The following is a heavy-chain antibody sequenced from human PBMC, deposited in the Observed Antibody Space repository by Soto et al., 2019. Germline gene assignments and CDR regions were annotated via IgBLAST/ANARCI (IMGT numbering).Heavy chain of an antibody. Sequence: ASVKVSCKASGYTFTSYYMHWVRQAPGQGLEWMGWINPNSGGTNYAQKFQGWVTMTRDTSISTAYMELSRLRSDDTAVYYCARALPPPTVTGAFDIWGQGTMVTVSS. CDR1: GYTFTSYY. CDR2: INPNSGGT. CDR3: ARALPPPTVTGAFDI. J-gene: IGHJ3*02. V-gene: IGHV1-2*04. D-gene: IGHD4-17*01.